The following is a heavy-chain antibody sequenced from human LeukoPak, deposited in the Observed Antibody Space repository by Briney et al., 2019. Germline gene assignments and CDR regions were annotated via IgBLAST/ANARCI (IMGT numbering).Heavy chain of an antibody. CDR1: GFTLSSYS. J-gene: IGHJ4*02. CDR3: ARDPITNDDFWSGYLYYFDY. CDR2: ISSSSSYI. V-gene: IGHV3-21*01. D-gene: IGHD3-3*01. Sequence: GGSLRLSCAASGFTLSSYSMNWVRQAPGKGREWVSSISSSSSYIYYADSVKGRFTISRDNAKNSLYLQMNSLRAEDTAVYYCARDPITNDDFWSGYLYYFDYWGQGTLVTVSS.